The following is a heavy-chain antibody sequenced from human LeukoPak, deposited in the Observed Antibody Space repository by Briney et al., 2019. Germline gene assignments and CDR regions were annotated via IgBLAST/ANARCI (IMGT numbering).Heavy chain of an antibody. Sequence: GGSLRLSCAASGVTFSSYAMSWVREAPGRGREWVSAISGSGGSTYYADSVKGRFTISRDNAKNSLYLQMNSLRAEDTAVYYCARDRHFLAAAAHHRGYFDYWGQGTLVTVSS. J-gene: IGHJ4*02. CDR3: ARDRHFLAAAAHHRGYFDY. CDR2: ISGSGGST. V-gene: IGHV3-23*01. D-gene: IGHD6-13*01. CDR1: GVTFSSYA.